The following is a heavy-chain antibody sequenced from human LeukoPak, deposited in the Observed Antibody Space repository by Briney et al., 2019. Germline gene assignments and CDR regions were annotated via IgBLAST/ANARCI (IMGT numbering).Heavy chain of an antibody. V-gene: IGHV1-69*13. CDR3: ARDSAYYYDSSGAFDY. CDR2: IIPIFGTA. D-gene: IGHD3-22*01. CDR1: GGTFSGYV. Sequence: AVKVSCKASGGTFSGYVISRVRQAPGQGLEWMGGIIPIFGTADYAQKFQGRVTITADESTSTAYMELSSLRSEDTAVYYCARDSAYYYDSSGAFDYWGQGTLVTVSS. J-gene: IGHJ4*02.